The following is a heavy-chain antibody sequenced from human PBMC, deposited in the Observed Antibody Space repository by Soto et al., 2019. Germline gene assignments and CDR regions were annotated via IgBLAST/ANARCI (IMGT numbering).Heavy chain of an antibody. CDR2: MNPNSGNT. CDR1: GYTFTSYD. D-gene: IGHD5-12*01. Sequence: QVQLVQSGAEVKKPGASVKVSCKASGYTFTSYDINWVRQATGQGLEWMGWMNPNSGNTGYAQKFXGXTXIXXNTSISTAYMELSSLRSEDTAVYYCASERGGYSDYWGQGTLVTVSS. CDR3: ASERGGYSDY. J-gene: IGHJ4*02. V-gene: IGHV1-8*01.